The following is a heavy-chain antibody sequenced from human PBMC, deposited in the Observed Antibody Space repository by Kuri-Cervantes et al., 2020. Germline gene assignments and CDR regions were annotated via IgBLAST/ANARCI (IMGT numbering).Heavy chain of an antibody. Sequence: GGSLRLSCAASGFTFSSYAMHWVRQAPGKGLEWVAVISYDGSNKYYADSVKGRFTISRDNSKNTLYLQMNSLRAEDTAVYYCARDTLRRGGYSYGSYYYYGMDVWGQGTTVTVSS. CDR2: ISYDGSNK. CDR1: GFTFSSYA. CDR3: ARDTLRRGGYSYGSYYYYGMDV. V-gene: IGHV3-30-3*01. J-gene: IGHJ6*02. D-gene: IGHD5-18*01.